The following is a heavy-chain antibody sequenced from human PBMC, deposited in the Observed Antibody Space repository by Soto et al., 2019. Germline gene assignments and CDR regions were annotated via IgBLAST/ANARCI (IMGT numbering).Heavy chain of an antibody. CDR3: AKDPNGDYVGGFDM. D-gene: IGHD4-17*01. CDR2: ISASGTRT. CDR1: GLIFGNYA. Sequence: GGSLRLSCADFGLIFGNYAMSWVPKGQGKGLEWVSGISASGTRTYYSDSVKGRFTISSDNSKNTLYLQMNSLRAEDTAIYYCAKDPNGDYVGGFDMWGQGTMVTVSS. J-gene: IGHJ3*02. V-gene: IGHV3-23*01.